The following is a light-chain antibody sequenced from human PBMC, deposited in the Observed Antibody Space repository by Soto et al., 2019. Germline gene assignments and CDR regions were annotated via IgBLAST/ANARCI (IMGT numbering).Light chain of an antibody. V-gene: IGKV3-20*01. CDR1: QSVRSNF. CDR2: GAS. J-gene: IGKJ2*02. Sequence: EIVLTQSPGTLSLSPGDRATLSCRASQSVRSNFLAWYQQNPGQAPKLLISGASSRAPGIPDRFSGSGSGTDFTLTISRLEPEDFALYSCQQYGTSPGTFGQGTKLEIK. CDR3: QQYGTSPGT.